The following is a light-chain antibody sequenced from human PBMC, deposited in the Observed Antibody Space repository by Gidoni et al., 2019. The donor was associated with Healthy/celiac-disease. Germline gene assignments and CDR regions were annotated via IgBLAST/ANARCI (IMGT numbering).Light chain of an antibody. J-gene: IGKJ4*01. CDR1: QRINNY. V-gene: IGKV1-39*01. Sequence: DIQMTQSPSSLSASVGDRVPITCRASQRINNYLNWYQQKPGKAPKLLIYAASSLQSGVPARFSGSGSGTDFTLTISNLQPEDFATYFCQQSYSTPLTFXGXTKVEI. CDR3: QQSYSTPLT. CDR2: AAS.